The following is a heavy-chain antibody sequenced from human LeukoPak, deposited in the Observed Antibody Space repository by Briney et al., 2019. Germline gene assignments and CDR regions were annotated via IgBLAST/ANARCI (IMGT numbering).Heavy chain of an antibody. D-gene: IGHD3-10*01. V-gene: IGHV4-59*01. CDR1: GGSISSYY. Sequence: SETLSLTCTVSGGSISSYYWSWIRQPPGKGLEWIGYIYYSGSTNYNPSLKSRVTISVDTSKNQFSLKLSSVTAADTAVYYCARIAEGMVRGVIISLFDYWGQGTLVTVSS. J-gene: IGHJ4*02. CDR3: ARIAEGMVRGVIISLFDY. CDR2: IYYSGST.